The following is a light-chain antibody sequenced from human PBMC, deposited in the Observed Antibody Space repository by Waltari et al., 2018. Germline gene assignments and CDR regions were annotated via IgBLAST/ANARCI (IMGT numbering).Light chain of an antibody. CDR2: ASS. J-gene: IGKJ1*01. CDR3: QHHFRLPAT. V-gene: IGKV3-20*01. Sequence: IVLTQSPGTLSLSPGGRATLSCRASQNIGHYLAWYQQKPGQAPRLLIYASSTRATGIPDRFSGSGSGADFRLTITGLEPDDFAVYYCQHHFRLPATFGQGTKV. CDR1: QNIGHY.